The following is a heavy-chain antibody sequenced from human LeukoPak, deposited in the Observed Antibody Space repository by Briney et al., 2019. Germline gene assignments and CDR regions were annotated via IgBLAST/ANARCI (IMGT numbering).Heavy chain of an antibody. CDR1: GFTFSSYS. CDR3: ARANHVEDAFDI. Sequence: PGGSLRLSCAASGFTFSSYSMNWVRQAPGKGLEWVSSISSSSSYIYYADSVKGRFTISRDNAKNSLYLQMNSLRAEDTAVYYCARANHVEDAFDIWGQGTMVTVSS. J-gene: IGHJ3*02. V-gene: IGHV3-21*01. CDR2: ISSSSSYI. D-gene: IGHD5-24*01.